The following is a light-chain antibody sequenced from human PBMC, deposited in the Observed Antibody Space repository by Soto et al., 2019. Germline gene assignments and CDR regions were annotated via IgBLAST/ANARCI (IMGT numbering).Light chain of an antibody. CDR1: QSISSN. J-gene: IGKJ1*01. Sequence: EIVMTQSPATLSVCPGERATLSCRASQSISSNLAWYQQKPGQAPRLLIYGPSTRATGVPARFSGSGSGTEFTLTISSLQSEDFAVYYCQQYDNWPPWTFGQGTKVEIK. V-gene: IGKV3-15*01. CDR3: QQYDNWPPWT. CDR2: GPS.